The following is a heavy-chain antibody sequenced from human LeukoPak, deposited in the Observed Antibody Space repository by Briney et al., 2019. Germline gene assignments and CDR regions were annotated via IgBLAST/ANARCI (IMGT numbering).Heavy chain of an antibody. CDR3: ARDKGGAFDI. CDR2: ISGSGGST. J-gene: IGHJ3*02. V-gene: IGHV3-23*01. D-gene: IGHD1-26*01. Sequence: PGGSLRLSCAASGFTFSSYAMSWVRQAPGKGLEWVSAISGSGGSTYYADSVKGRFTISRDNSKNTLYLQMNSLRGEDTALYYCARDKGGAFDIWGQGTMVTVSS. CDR1: GFTFSSYA.